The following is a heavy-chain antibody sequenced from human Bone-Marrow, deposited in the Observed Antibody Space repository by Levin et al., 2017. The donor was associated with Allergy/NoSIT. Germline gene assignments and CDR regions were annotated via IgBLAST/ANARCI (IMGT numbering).Heavy chain of an antibody. V-gene: IGHV3-53*01. CDR3: ARDPGGGGY. CDR1: GFTVSNNY. CDR2: IYSAGST. J-gene: IGHJ4*02. Sequence: PGGSLRLSCAVSGFTVSNNYMSWVRQAPGKGLEWVSVIYSAGSTYYADSVRGRFTISRDNSKNTLFLQMNSLKAEDTAVYYCARDPGGGGYWGQGTLVTVSS. D-gene: IGHD1-1*01.